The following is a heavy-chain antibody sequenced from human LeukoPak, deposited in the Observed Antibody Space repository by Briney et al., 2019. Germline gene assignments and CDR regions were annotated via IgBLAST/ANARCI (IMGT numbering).Heavy chain of an antibody. CDR3: ARAPGGYDILTGYQSLYLFDY. V-gene: IGHV4-4*07. Sequence: RPSETLSLTCSVSGVSISDYSWSWIRQPAGKGLEFIGRLSSSADTYYSPSLKSRITLSMDTSKNHFSLNLTSVTAADTAVYYCARAPGGYDILTGYQSLYLFDYWGQGTLVTVSS. CDR2: LSSSADT. J-gene: IGHJ4*02. CDR1: GVSISDYS. D-gene: IGHD3-9*01.